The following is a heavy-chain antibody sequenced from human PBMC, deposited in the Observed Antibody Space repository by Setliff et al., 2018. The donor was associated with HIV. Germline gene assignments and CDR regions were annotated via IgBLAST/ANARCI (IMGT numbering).Heavy chain of an antibody. J-gene: IGHJ4*02. CDR2: INHSGST. V-gene: IGHV4-34*01. D-gene: IGHD3-3*01. CDR3: ARHVLDYNFWSGYSTQNCFDY. Sequence: SETLSLTCAVYGGSFSGYYWSWIRQSPGKGLEWIGEINHSGSTKYNPSLKSRVTISVDTSKNQFSLNLSSVTAADTAVYYCARHVLDYNFWSGYSTQNCFDYWGQGTLVTVSS. CDR1: GGSFSGYY.